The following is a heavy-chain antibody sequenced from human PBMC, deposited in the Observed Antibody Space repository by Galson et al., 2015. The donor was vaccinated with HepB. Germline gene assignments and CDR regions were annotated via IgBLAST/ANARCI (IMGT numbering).Heavy chain of an antibody. J-gene: IGHJ4*02. Sequence: SVKVSCKASGGTFSSYAISWVRQAPGQGPEWMGGIIPIFGTANYAQKFQGRVTITADESTITAYMELSSLRSEDTAVYYGARGITMRAGLDYWGQGTLVTVSS. V-gene: IGHV1-69*13. D-gene: IGHD3-22*01. CDR1: GGTFSSYA. CDR2: IIPIFGTA. CDR3: ARGITMRAGLDY.